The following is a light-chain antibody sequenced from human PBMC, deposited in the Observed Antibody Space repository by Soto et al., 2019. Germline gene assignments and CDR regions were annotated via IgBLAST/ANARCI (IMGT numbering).Light chain of an antibody. V-gene: IGLV2-11*01. CDR1: SSDVGGYNY. J-gene: IGLJ1*01. Sequence: QSALTQPRSVSGSPGQSVTISCTGTSSDVGGYNYVSWYQQHPGKAPKLMIYDNNKRPSGIPDRFSGSKSGTSATLGITGLQTGDEADYYCGTWDSSLSGGVFGTGTKVTVL. CDR2: DNN. CDR3: GTWDSSLSGGV.